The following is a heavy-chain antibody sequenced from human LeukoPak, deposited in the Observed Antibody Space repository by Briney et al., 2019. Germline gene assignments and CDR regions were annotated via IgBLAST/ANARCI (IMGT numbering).Heavy chain of an antibody. J-gene: IGHJ3*02. V-gene: IGHV3-23*01. D-gene: IGHD4-17*01. CDR3: AKDPNGDYVGAFDI. Sequence: GSLRLSCAASGFTFSRYAMIWVRQGPGRGLEWVSAIRGNGGGTEYADSVKGRFTISRDNSKNTLYLHMNSLRGEDTAIYYCAKDPNGDYVGAFDIWGQGIMVTVSS. CDR1: GFTFSRYA. CDR2: IRGNGGGT.